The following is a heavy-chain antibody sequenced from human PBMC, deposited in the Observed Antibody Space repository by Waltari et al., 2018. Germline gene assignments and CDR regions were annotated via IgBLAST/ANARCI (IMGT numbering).Heavy chain of an antibody. CDR2: IYLSGST. CDR3: MRGDGV. J-gene: IGHJ6*02. V-gene: IGHV4-39*07. Sequence: QLQLQESGPGLVKPSETLSLTCAVPGGPITRTGYYWGWIRQSPGKGLEWIGTIYLSGSTYYNPSLKSRVTMSVDTSKNQFSLKVSFVTAADTAVYYCMRGDGVWGQGTTVTVSS. CDR1: GGPITRTGYY.